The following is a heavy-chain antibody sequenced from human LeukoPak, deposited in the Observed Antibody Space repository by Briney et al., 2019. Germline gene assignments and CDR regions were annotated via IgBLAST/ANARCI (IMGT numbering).Heavy chain of an antibody. V-gene: IGHV3-7*01. D-gene: IGHD1-26*01. J-gene: IGHJ4*02. Sequence: GGSLRLSCAASGFTFSRYWMSWVRQAPGKGLEWVANIKQDGSEKYYVDSVKGRFTISRDNAQNSLYPQMNSLRAEDTAVYYCARDKVVGATQLDYWGQGTLVTVSS. CDR3: ARDKVVGATQLDY. CDR1: GFTFSRYW. CDR2: IKQDGSEK.